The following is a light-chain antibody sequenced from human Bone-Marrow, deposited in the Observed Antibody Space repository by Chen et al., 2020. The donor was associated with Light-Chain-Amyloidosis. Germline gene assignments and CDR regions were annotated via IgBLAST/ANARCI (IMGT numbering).Light chain of an antibody. CDR1: RSSIGTNT. CDR2: FNS. V-gene: IGLV1-44*01. CDR3: QSYDTRLRGSV. Sequence: QSVLTQPPSASGTPGQRVTISCSGSRSSIGTNTVNWYQQFPGTAPKLLIYFNSQRPSGVPDRFSGSKSGTSASLAITGLRADDEADYYCQSYDTRLRGSVFGGGTRLTVL. J-gene: IGLJ2*01.